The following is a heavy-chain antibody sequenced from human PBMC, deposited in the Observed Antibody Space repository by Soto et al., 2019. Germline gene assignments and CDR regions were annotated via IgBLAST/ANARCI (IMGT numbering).Heavy chain of an antibody. J-gene: IGHJ6*02. CDR1: GDSISSSSYY. Sequence: PTETLSLTCTVSGDSISSSSYYWGWVRHPPGKGLEWIGSIYYIGSTYYNPSLKSRVTISVETSKNQFSLKLSSVTAADTAVYYCARVYHFWSGYLKNYGMAVWGQG. D-gene: IGHD3-3*01. V-gene: IGHV4-39*01. CDR3: ARVYHFWSGYLKNYGMAV. CDR2: IYYIGST.